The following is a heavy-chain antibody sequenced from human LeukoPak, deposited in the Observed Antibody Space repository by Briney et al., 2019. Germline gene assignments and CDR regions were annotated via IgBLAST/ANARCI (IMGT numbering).Heavy chain of an antibody. CDR1: GGSVSSGSFY. Sequence: PSETLSLTCTVSGGSVSSGSFYWSWIRQPPGKGLEWIGYIYYSGSTNYNPSLKSRVTISVDTSKNQFSLKLSSVTAADTAVYYCARDIYGGNGNFDYWGQGTLVTVSS. J-gene: IGHJ4*02. CDR2: IYYSGST. V-gene: IGHV4-61*01. D-gene: IGHD4-23*01. CDR3: ARDIYGGNGNFDY.